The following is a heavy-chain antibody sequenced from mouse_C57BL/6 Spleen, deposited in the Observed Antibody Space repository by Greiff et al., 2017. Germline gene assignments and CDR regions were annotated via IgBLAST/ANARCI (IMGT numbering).Heavy chain of an antibody. V-gene: IGHV1-26*01. D-gene: IGHD1-1*01. CDR3: ADSSTVVAGYYFDY. J-gene: IGHJ2*01. CDR2: IIPKNGGT. CDR1: GYTFTYYY. Sequence: EVQLQQSGPELVKPGASVKISCKASGYTFTYYYMNWVKQSHGKSLEWIGDIIPKNGGTSYNEKFKGKATLTVDNPSTAAYMVLRSLTPDDSPVYYCADSSTVVAGYYFDYWGQGTTLTVSS.